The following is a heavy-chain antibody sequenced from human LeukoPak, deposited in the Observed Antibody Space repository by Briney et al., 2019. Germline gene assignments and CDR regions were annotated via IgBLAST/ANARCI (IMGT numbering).Heavy chain of an antibody. J-gene: IGHJ4*02. CDR3: ARGPNSNWSGLDF. V-gene: IGHV3-21*01. CDR1: GLTFSSYS. CDR2: ISSSSSYI. Sequence: PGGSLRLSCAASGLTFSSYSMNWVRQAPGKGLEWVSSISSSSSYIYYADSMKGRFTISRDNAKNSLYLQMNSLRAEDTAVYYCARGPNSNWSGLDFWGQGTLLTVSS. D-gene: IGHD6-6*01.